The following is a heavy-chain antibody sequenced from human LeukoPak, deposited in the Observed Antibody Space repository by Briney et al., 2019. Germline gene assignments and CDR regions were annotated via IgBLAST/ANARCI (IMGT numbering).Heavy chain of an antibody. CDR3: ARGPPPPTYYDILSVNSEFDY. CDR1: GYTFTGYY. J-gene: IGHJ4*02. Sequence: ASVKVSCKASGYTFTGYYTHWARQAPGQGLGWMGWINPNSGGTNYAQKFQGRVTMTRDTSISTAYMELSRLRSDDTAVYYCARGPPPPTYYDILSVNSEFDYWGQGTLVTVSS. V-gene: IGHV1-2*02. CDR2: INPNSGGT. D-gene: IGHD3-9*01.